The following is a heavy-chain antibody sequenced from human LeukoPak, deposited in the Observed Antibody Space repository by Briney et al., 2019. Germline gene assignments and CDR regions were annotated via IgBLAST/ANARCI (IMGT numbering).Heavy chain of an antibody. D-gene: IGHD4-23*01. J-gene: IGHJ4*02. CDR1: GGSISSSSYY. V-gene: IGHV4-39*01. CDR2: IYYRGSP. CDR3: ARQGSGNYLSPVNY. Sequence: PSETLSLTCTVSGGSISSSSYYWGWIRQPPGKGLEWIGTIYYRGSPYYNPSLKSRVTISVDTSKNQFSLKLSSVTAADTAVYYCARQGSGNYLSPVNYWGQGTLVTVSS.